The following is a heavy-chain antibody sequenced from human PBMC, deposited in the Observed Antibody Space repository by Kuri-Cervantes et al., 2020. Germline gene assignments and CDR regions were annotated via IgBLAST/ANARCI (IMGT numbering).Heavy chain of an antibody. J-gene: IGHJ3*02. CDR3: ARAWSSGWQKDAFDI. CDR2: IYYSGST. V-gene: IGHV4-39*07. Sequence: SETLSLTCTVSDGSISSSSYYWGWIRQPPGKGLEWIGSIYYSGSTYYNPSLKSRVTISVDTSKNQFSLKLSSVTAADTAVYYCARAWSSGWQKDAFDIWGQGTMVTVSS. CDR1: DGSISSSSYY. D-gene: IGHD6-19*01.